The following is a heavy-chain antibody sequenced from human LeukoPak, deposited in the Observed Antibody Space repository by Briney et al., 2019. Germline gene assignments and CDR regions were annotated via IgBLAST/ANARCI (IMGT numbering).Heavy chain of an antibody. CDR1: GSTFSSYS. Sequence: PGGSLRLSCAASGSTFSSYSMNWVRQAPGKGLEWVSSISSSSSYIYYADSVKGRFTISRDNAKNSLYLQMNSLRAEDTAVYYCARGGRLAARLFDYWGQGTLVTVSS. CDR2: ISSSSSYI. J-gene: IGHJ4*02. V-gene: IGHV3-21*01. D-gene: IGHD6-6*01. CDR3: ARGGRLAARLFDY.